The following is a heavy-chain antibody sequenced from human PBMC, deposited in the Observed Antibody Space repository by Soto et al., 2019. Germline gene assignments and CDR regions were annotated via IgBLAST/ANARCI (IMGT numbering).Heavy chain of an antibody. D-gene: IGHD3-3*01. CDR1: GYTFTSYD. CDR3: ARTRIITIFGVVIISWFDP. Sequence: ASVKVSCKASGYTFTSYDINWVRQATGQGLEWMGWMNPNSGNTGYAQKFQGRVTMTRNTSISTAYMELSSLRSEDTAVYYCARTRIITIFGVVIISWFDPWGQGTRVTVSS. V-gene: IGHV1-8*01. J-gene: IGHJ5*02. CDR2: MNPNSGNT.